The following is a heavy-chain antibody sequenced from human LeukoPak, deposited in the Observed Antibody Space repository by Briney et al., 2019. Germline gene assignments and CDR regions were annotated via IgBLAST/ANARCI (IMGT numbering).Heavy chain of an antibody. CDR3: ARGDTGFDYYDSSGYYYVTFFDY. D-gene: IGHD3-22*01. J-gene: IGHJ4*02. V-gene: IGHV3-21*01. CDR2: INNISSDK. CDR1: GFTFSSYW. Sequence: PGGSLRLSCAASGFTFSSYWMSWVRQAPGKGLEWVSTINNISSDKYYADSVKGRFTISRDNAKNSLYLQMNSLRAEDTAVYYFARGDTGFDYYDSSGYYYVTFFDYWGQGTLVTVSS.